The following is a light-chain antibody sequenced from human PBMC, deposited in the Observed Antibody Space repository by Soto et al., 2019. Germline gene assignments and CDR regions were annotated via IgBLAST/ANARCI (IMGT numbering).Light chain of an antibody. CDR1: QDINYY. CDR2: LAS. Sequence: DIQMTQSPSSLSASVGDRVTITCRASQDINYYLAWYQQKPGKVPKLLIYLASTLHSGVPSRFSGSRWGTDFTLTISGLQPEDVATYYCQKYDNVPLPFGGGTKVEI. CDR3: QKYDNVPLP. J-gene: IGKJ4*01. V-gene: IGKV1-27*01.